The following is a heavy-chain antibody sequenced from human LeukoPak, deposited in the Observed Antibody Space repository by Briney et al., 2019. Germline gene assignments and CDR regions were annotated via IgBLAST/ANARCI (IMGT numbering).Heavy chain of an antibody. CDR1: GFTFSSHS. CDR3: ASRNHYYYYYMDV. D-gene: IGHD1-14*01. V-gene: IGHV3-21*01. Sequence: GGALRLPCAASGFTFSSHSLNRVRPAPRKGVEGVPSISSSSSYIYYADSVKGRFTISRDNAKNSLYLQMNSLRAEDTAVYYCASRNHYYYYYMDVWGKGTTVTISS. J-gene: IGHJ6*03. CDR2: ISSSSSYI.